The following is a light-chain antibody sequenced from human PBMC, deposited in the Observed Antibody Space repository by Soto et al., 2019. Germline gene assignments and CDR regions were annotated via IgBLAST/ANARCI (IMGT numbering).Light chain of an antibody. J-gene: IGLJ3*02. CDR3: TSQTTSSTLV. CDR2: DVT. CDR1: SSDIGAYNY. Sequence: QSALTQPASVSGSPGQSITISCTGTSSDIGAYNYVSWYQHHPGKAPKLVIYDVTDRPSGVSDRFSGSKSGNTASLTISGLQAEDEADYYFTSQTTSSTLVFGGGTKLTVL. V-gene: IGLV2-14*03.